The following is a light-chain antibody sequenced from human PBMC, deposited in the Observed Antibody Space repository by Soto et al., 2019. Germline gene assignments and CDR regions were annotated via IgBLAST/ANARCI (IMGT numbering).Light chain of an antibody. CDR3: SSYAGNNHYV. Sequence: QSALTQPPSASGSPGQSVTFSCTGTSSDIGDYNYVSWYQQHPGKAPKLMIYEVTKRPSGVPDRFSGSKSGNTASLTVSGLQGDDEADYYCSSYAGNNHYVFGTGTKVTVL. J-gene: IGLJ1*01. CDR1: SSDIGDYNY. CDR2: EVT. V-gene: IGLV2-8*01.